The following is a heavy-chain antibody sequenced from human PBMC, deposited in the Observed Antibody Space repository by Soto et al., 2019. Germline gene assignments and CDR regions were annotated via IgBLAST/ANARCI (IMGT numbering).Heavy chain of an antibody. V-gene: IGHV2-26*01. CDR2: SFVNDEK. J-gene: IGHJ4*02. CDR3: ARARYYCDTTNLHWFKNFDF. D-gene: IGHD3-10*01. Sequence: QVTLKESGPGVVIPTETLTLTCTVSRFSLINVRLGGTWIGKSPEKALEWLAHSFVNDEKSYRKSLKSRLSLSKDTSRSQVVLNLINTDPVDSSSYYCARARYYCDTTNLHWFKNFDFWGQGTLVTVSS. CDR1: RFSLINVRLG.